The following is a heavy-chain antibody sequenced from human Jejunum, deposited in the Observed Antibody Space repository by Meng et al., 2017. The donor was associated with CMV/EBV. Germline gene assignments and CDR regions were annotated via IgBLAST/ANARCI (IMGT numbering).Heavy chain of an antibody. V-gene: IGHV1-2*02. J-gene: IGHJ4*02. Sequence: GYYMHWVRQAPGQGLEWMGWIYPDTGATESAQKFQGRLTITRDTSISTLYMELSRLTSDDTAVYFCARMGAYCSSTSCYNDPLLDYWGQGTLVTVSS. CDR1: GYY. CDR3: ARMGAYCSSTSCYNDPLLDY. D-gene: IGHD2-2*02. CDR2: IYPDTGAT.